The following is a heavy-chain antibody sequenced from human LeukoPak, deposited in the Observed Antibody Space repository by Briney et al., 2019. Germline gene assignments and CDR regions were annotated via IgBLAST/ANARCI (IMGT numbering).Heavy chain of an antibody. CDR2: INAYNGNT. Sequence: ASVKVSCKASGYTFTSYGISWVRQAPGQGLEWMGWINAYNGNTNYAQKLQGRVTMTTDTSTSTAYMELRSLRSDDTAVYYCARMKRDGYNCDYWGQGTLVTVSS. J-gene: IGHJ4*02. D-gene: IGHD5-24*01. CDR1: GYTFTSYG. V-gene: IGHV1-18*01. CDR3: ARMKRDGYNCDY.